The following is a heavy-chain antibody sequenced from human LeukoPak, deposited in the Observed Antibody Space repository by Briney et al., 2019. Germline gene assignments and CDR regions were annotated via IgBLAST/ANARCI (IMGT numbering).Heavy chain of an antibody. Sequence: GGSLRLPCAASGFTFNNYGMHWVRQAPGKGLEWVALISKDGSNEYYADSVKGRFTISRDNSKNTLDLQMNSLRADDTAVYYCAKHSSGITVAGTIQYWGQGTLVTVTS. CDR3: AKHSSGITVAGTIQY. CDR2: ISKDGSNE. J-gene: IGHJ4*02. D-gene: IGHD6-19*01. V-gene: IGHV3-30*18. CDR1: GFTFNNYG.